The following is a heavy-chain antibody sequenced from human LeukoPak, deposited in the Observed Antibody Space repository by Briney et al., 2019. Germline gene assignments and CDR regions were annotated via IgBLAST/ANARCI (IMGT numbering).Heavy chain of an antibody. CDR3: AREGQLELRRAHFDY. D-gene: IGHD1-7*01. CDR1: GYTFTSYY. CDR2: MNPSGGST. V-gene: IGHV1-46*01. J-gene: IGHJ4*02. Sequence: GASVKVSCKASGYTFTSYYMHWVRQAPGQGLEWMGIMNPSGGSTSYAQKFQGRVTMTRDMSTSSVYMELSSLRSEDTAVYYCAREGQLELRRAHFDYWGQGTLVTVSS.